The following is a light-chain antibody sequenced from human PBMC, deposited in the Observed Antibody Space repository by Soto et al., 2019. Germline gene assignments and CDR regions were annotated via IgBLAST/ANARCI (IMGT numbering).Light chain of an antibody. V-gene: IGKV1-5*03. CDR1: QSITNW. J-gene: IGKJ4*01. CDR3: QQYNSLSSVS. CDR2: MAS. Sequence: DIQLTQSPSTLSASVGDRDTITCRASQSITNWLAWYQQKPGKAPKVLIHMASSLKSGVPSRFSGSGSGTEFTLTITSLQPDDSATYYCQQYNSLSSVSFGGGTKVEI.